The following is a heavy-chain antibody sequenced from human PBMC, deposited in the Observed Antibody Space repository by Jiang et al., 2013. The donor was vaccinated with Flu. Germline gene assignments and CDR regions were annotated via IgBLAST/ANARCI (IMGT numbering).Heavy chain of an antibody. CDR3: ATSPGVATTKHDY. V-gene: IGHV5-10-1*01. J-gene: IGHJ4*02. CDR1: GYSFTSYW. CDR2: IDPSDSYT. Sequence: KKPGESLRISCKGSGYSFTSYWISWVRQMPGKGLEWMGRIDPSDSYTNYSPSFQGHVTISADKSISTAYLQWSSLKASDTAMYYCATSPGVATTKHDYWGQGTLVTVSS. D-gene: IGHD5-12*01.